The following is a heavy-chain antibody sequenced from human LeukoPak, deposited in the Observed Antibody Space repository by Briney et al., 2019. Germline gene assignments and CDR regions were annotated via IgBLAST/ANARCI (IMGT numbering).Heavy chain of an antibody. J-gene: IGHJ4*02. CDR3: ARDLRYYYDSSGPIDY. V-gene: IGHV3-33*01. CDR1: GFPFSSYG. D-gene: IGHD3-22*01. Sequence: GGSLRLSCAASGFPFSSYGMHWVRQAPGKGLEWVAVIWYDGSNKYYADSVKGRFTISRDNSKNTLYLQMNSLRAEDTAVYYCARDLRYYYDSSGPIDYWGQGTLVTVSS. CDR2: IWYDGSNK.